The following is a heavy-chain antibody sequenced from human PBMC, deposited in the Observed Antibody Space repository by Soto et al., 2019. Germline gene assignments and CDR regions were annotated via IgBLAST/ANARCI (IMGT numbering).Heavy chain of an antibody. CDR2: IHHSGST. D-gene: IGHD3-10*01. Sequence: QVQLQESGPGLVKASQTLSLTCNVSGGSISSGGYYWTWIRQHPGKGLEWIGNIHHSGSTFYNPSLKSRVSISVATSKNPFSLKLSSVTAADTAVYFCVRGVLSWGQGTLVTVSS. CDR3: VRGVLS. V-gene: IGHV4-31*03. J-gene: IGHJ1*01. CDR1: GGSISSGGYY.